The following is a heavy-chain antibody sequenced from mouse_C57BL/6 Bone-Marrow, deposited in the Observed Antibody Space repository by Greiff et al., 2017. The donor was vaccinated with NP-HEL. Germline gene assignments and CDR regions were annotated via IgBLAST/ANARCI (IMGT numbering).Heavy chain of an antibody. D-gene: IGHD2-4*01. CDR3: ARSSYYDYDDDPFYGMDY. V-gene: IGHV7-3*01. J-gene: IGHJ4*01. CDR2: IRNKANGYTI. CDR1: GFTFTDYY. Sequence: EVQRVESGGGLVQPGGSLSLSCAASGFTFTDYYMSWVRQPPGKALEWVGFIRNKANGYTIEYSASVKGRFTISRDNSQSILYLKVNALIGEDSATYYGARSSYYDYDDDPFYGMDYWGQGTSVTVSS.